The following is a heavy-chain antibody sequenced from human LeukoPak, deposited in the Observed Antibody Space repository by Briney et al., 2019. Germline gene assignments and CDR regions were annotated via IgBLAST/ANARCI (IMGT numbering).Heavy chain of an antibody. V-gene: IGHV3-23*01. CDR1: GFTFSSYA. CDR2: ITDSVSGGST. CDR3: AKARAGDITAAFNY. D-gene: IGHD6-13*01. J-gene: IGHJ4*02. Sequence: GGSLRLSCAASGFTFSSYAMTWVRQAPGKGLEWVSTITDSVSGGSTYYADSVKGRFTISRDNSENTLNLQMNSLRAEDTAIYYCAKARAGDITAAFNYWGQGTLVTVSS.